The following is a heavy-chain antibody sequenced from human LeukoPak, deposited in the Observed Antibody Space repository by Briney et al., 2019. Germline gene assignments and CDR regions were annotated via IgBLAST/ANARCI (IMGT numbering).Heavy chain of an antibody. CDR3: ARGPYSYDSSGAFDI. J-gene: IGHJ3*02. V-gene: IGHV4-4*07. Sequence: SETLSLTCTVSGGSISSYYWTWIRQPAGKGLEWIGRTHTSGSTNYNPSLKSRVTMSVDTSKNQFSLKLSSVTAADTAVYFCARGPYSYDSSGAFDIWGQGTMVTVSS. CDR2: THTSGST. CDR1: GGSISSYY. D-gene: IGHD3-22*01.